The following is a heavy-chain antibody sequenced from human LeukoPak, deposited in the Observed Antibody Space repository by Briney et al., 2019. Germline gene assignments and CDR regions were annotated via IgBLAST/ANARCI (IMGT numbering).Heavy chain of an antibody. J-gene: IGHJ6*02. CDR2: MNPNSGNT. Sequence: GASVTVSCKASGYTFNSYDINWVRQATGQGLERMGWMNPNSGNTGYAQKFQGRVTMTRNTSINTVYTELSTLRSEATAVYYCASSSMVRGVIITNYYYGMDVWSQGTTVAVSS. CDR3: ASSSMVRGVIITNYYYGMDV. CDR1: GYTFNSYD. V-gene: IGHV1-8*01. D-gene: IGHD3-10*01.